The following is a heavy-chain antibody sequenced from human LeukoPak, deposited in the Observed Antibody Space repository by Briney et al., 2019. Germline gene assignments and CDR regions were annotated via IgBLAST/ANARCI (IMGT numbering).Heavy chain of an antibody. D-gene: IGHD5-24*01. J-gene: IGHJ4*02. V-gene: IGHV3-7*03. Sequence: GGSLRLSCAASGFTFSMYWMSWVRQAPGKGPEWVANIKVDGSEIYYVDSVKGRFTISRDNAKNSLYLQMNSLRAEDTAVYYCARGAGYNYPYYFDYWGQGTLVTVSS. CDR2: IKVDGSEI. CDR3: ARGAGYNYPYYFDY. CDR1: GFTFSMYW.